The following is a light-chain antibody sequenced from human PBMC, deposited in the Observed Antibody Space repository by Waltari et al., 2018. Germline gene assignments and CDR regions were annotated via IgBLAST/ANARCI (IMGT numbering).Light chain of an antibody. CDR2: GAS. Sequence: EIVLTQSPGTLSLSPGERATLSCRASQSVSSSYLAGYQLKPGQAPMLLIYGASSRATCIPDRFSGSGAGTDFTLTISRLEPEDFAVYYCQQYGSSTWTFGQGTKVEIK. CDR3: QQYGSSTWT. CDR1: QSVSSSY. J-gene: IGKJ1*01. V-gene: IGKV3-20*01.